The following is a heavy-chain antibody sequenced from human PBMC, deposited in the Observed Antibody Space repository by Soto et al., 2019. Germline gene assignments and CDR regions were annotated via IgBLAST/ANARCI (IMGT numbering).Heavy chain of an antibody. CDR2: IYYSGST. CDR1: GGSISSGGYY. V-gene: IGHV4-31*03. Sequence: PSETLSLTCTVSGGSISSGGYYWSWIRQHPGKGLEWIGYIYYSGSTYYNPSLKSRVTISVGTSKNQFSLKLSSVTAADTAVYYCARDLVTGTTSYFDYWGQGTLVTVSS. J-gene: IGHJ4*02. CDR3: ARDLVTGTTSYFDY. D-gene: IGHD1-7*01.